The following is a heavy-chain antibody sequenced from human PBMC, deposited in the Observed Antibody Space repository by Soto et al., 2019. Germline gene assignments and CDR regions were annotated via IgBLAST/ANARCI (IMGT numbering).Heavy chain of an antibody. J-gene: IGHJ5*02. CDR1: CFNFSSNY. D-gene: IGHD6-19*01. V-gene: IGHV3-53*01. CDR3: ARVKAVGSFWFDP. Sequence: LILSRAASCFNFSSNYMIWVRQAPGKGLEWVSVIYSGGSTYYADSVKGRFTISRDNSKNTLYLQMNSLRAEDTAVYYCARVKAVGSFWFDPWGQGTLVTVSS. CDR2: IYSGGST.